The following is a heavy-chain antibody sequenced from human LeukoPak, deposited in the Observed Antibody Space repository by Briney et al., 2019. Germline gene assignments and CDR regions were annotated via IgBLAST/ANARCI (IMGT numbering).Heavy chain of an antibody. J-gene: IGHJ6*02. CDR2: IKQDGSEK. CDR1: GFTFSSYW. V-gene: IGHV3-7*01. D-gene: IGHD2-2*01. CDR3: ARDQLVVVPAAMPHYYYYGMDV. Sequence: GGSLRLSCAASGFTFSSYWMSWVRQAPGKGREWVANIKQDGSEKFYVDSVKGRFTISRDNAKNSLNLQMNSLRAEDTAVYYCARDQLVVVPAAMPHYYYYGMDVWGQGTTVTVSS.